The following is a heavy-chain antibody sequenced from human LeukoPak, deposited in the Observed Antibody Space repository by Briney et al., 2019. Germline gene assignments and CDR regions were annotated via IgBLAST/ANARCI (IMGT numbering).Heavy chain of an antibody. Sequence: SVKVSCKASGGTFSSYAISWVRQAPGQGLEWMGRIIPILGIANYAQKFQGRVTITADKSTSTAYMELSSLRSEDTAVYYCAREAETTVTRDAFDIWGQGTMVTVSS. CDR3: AREAETTVTRDAFDI. V-gene: IGHV1-69*04. D-gene: IGHD4-17*01. CDR2: IIPILGIA. J-gene: IGHJ3*02. CDR1: GGTFSSYA.